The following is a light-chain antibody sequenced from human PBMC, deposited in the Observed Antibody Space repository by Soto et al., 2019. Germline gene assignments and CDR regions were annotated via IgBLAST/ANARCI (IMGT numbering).Light chain of an antibody. J-gene: IGLJ2*01. Sequence: QSVLTQSPSASGTPGQRVIISCSGTSSNIGTNYVYWYQQLPGTAPKLLIYSNNLRPSGVPDRFSGSKSGTSASLAISGLQSEDEADYHCASWDDSLNGVVFGGGTKLTVL. V-gene: IGLV1-44*01. CDR3: ASWDDSLNGVV. CDR1: SSNIGTNY. CDR2: SNN.